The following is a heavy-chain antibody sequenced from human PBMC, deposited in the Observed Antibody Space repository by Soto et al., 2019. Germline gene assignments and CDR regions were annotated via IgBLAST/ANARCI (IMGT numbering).Heavy chain of an antibody. CDR3: APAYGGRSLD. V-gene: IGHV2-5*02. CDR2: IYWDDSK. D-gene: IGHD1-26*01. Sequence: QITLKESGPTLVKPTQTLTLTCTFSGFSLTTDRVGVGWIRQPPGEALEWLAGIYWDDSKTYRPSLESRLTITKDTSKNQVALTMNHMDSLDTATYYCAPAYGGRSLDWGKGTLVTVSS. CDR1: GFSLTTDRVG. J-gene: IGHJ1*01.